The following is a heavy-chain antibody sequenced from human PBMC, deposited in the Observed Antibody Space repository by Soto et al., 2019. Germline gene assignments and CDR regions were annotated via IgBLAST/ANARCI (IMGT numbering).Heavy chain of an antibody. CDR3: ASTEYYYDSSGYSSYFDY. CDR2: IYYTGGP. J-gene: IGHJ4*02. D-gene: IGHD3-22*01. CDR1: GGSISGYY. V-gene: IGHV4-59*08. Sequence: SETLSLICTVSGGSISGYYWSWIRQPPGEGLEWVGNIYYTGGPKYNPSLKSRVTVSVDTSRNQFSLKLSSVTAADTAVYYCASTEYYYDSSGYSSYFDYWGQGTLVTVSS.